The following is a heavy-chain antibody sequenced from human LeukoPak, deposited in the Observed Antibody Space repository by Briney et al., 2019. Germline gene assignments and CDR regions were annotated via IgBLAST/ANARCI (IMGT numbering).Heavy chain of an antibody. Sequence: PSETLSLTCAVSGGSISSGGYSWSWIRQPPGKGLEWIGYIYHSGSTYYNPSLKSRVTISVDRSKNQFSLKLSSVTAADTAVYYCARGLGGYDFWSGYYTGLSFDPWGQGTLVTVSS. CDR2: IYHSGST. CDR3: ARGLGGYDFWSGYYTGLSFDP. J-gene: IGHJ5*02. D-gene: IGHD3-3*01. V-gene: IGHV4-30-2*01. CDR1: GGSISSGGYS.